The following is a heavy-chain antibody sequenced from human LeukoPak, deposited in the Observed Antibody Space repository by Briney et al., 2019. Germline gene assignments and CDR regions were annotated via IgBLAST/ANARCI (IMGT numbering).Heavy chain of an antibody. CDR1: GFTFSSYG. CDR2: ISGSGGST. Sequence: GGTLRLSCAASGFTFSSYGMSWVRQAPGKGLEWVSAISGSGGSTYYADSVKGRFTISRDNAKNSLYLQMNSLRAEDTAVYYCARMEASRYFDYWGQGTLVTVSS. J-gene: IGHJ4*02. V-gene: IGHV3-21*01. D-gene: IGHD1-1*01. CDR3: ARMEASRYFDY.